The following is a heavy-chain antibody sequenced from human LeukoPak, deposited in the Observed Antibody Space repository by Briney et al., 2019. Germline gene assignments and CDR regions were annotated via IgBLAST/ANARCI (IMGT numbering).Heavy chain of an antibody. D-gene: IGHD5-18*01. Sequence: ASVKVSCKASGYTFTSYAISWVRQAPGQGLEWMGWISAHNGNTTYAQKLQGRLTMTTDTSTSTAYMALRSLRSDDTAVYYCARVGIQLSQSKYYYYYYYMDVSGKGTTVTVS. CDR2: ISAHNGNT. CDR1: GYTFTSYA. J-gene: IGHJ6*03. V-gene: IGHV1-18*01. CDR3: ARVGIQLSQSKYYYYYYYMDV.